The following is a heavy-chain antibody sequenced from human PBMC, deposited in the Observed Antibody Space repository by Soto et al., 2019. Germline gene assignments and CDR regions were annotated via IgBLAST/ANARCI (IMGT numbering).Heavy chain of an antibody. J-gene: IGHJ4*02. CDR3: ARDVGASGD. CDR1: GYTFASNA. V-gene: IGHV1-3*01. D-gene: IGHD1-26*01. CDR2: INAGNGNT. Sequence: QVQLVQSGAEVKKPGASVKVSCKASGYTFASNAMHWVRQAPGQRLEWMGWINAGNGNTKYSQKFQGRVTITRDTSASTAHMELSSLRSEDTPVYYCARDVGASGDWGQGTLVSVSS.